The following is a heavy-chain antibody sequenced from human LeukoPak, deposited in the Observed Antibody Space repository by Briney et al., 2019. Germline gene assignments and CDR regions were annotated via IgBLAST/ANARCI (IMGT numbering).Heavy chain of an antibody. CDR2: IYYSGNT. CDR1: GGSISSSTYY. V-gene: IGHV4-39*07. J-gene: IGHJ4*02. D-gene: IGHD6-13*01. CDR3: AREEQSVAAAAG. Sequence: SETLSLTCTVSGGSISSSTYYWGWIRQPPGKGLEWIVSIYYSGNTYYSTSLKRRVSISVDTSKNQFSLRLSSVTAADTAVYYCAREEQSVAAAAGWSQGTLVTVSS.